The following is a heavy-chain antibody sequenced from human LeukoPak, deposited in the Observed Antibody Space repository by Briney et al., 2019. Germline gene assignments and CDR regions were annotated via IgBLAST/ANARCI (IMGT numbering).Heavy chain of an antibody. D-gene: IGHD3-22*01. CDR1: GFTFSSYV. Sequence: PGGSLRLSCAASGFTFSSYVFAWVRQAPGKGLEWVSGIGASGGSTLYADPVKGRFTISRDNAKNSLYLQMNSLRAEDTAVYYCARVVYDSSGYYDYWGQGTLVTVSS. CDR3: ARVVYDSSGYYDY. V-gene: IGHV3-23*01. CDR2: IGASGGST. J-gene: IGHJ4*02.